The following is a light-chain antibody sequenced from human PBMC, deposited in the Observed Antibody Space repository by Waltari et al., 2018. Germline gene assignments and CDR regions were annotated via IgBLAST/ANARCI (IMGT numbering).Light chain of an antibody. V-gene: IGKV1-16*02. J-gene: IGKJ2*01. Sequence: DIQMTQSPSSLSASVGDRVTITCRASHDIRKNLVWVQQRPGKAPKYLIYAASSLHSGVPSKFSGTGSGTDFTLTINGLQPEDFATYYCQQYNGYPLTFGQGTKLEIK. CDR1: HDIRKN. CDR2: AAS. CDR3: QQYNGYPLT.